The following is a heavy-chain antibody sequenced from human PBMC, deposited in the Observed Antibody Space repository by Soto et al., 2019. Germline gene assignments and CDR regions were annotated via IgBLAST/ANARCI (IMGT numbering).Heavy chain of an antibody. V-gene: IGHV4-4*02. CDR3: SYSTGWYRHDV. J-gene: IGHJ3*01. CDR1: GDSISNSRW. Sequence: QVKLQESGPGLVKPSGTLSLTCAVSGDSISNSRWWTWVRQPPGKGLEWIGDIFHSGDTNYNPSLKSRVFISLDKSQNQFSLKVSSVTAADTAVYYCSYSTGWYRHDVWGQGTVVTV. D-gene: IGHD6-19*01. CDR2: IFHSGDT.